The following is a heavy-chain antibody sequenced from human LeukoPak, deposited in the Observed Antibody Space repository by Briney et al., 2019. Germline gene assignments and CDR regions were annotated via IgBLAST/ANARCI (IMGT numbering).Heavy chain of an antibody. CDR2: ISSDGSST. J-gene: IGHJ3*02. V-gene: IGHV3-74*01. CDR1: GFAFSTYW. D-gene: IGHD4-17*01. Sequence: GGSLRLSCVASGFAFSTYWMHWVRQAPGKGLVWVPRISSDGSSTTYADSVKGRFTISRDNARTTLYLQMNSLRAEDTAVYYCARDYSIPPTYLDDTVTDAFDIWGQGTVVTVSS. CDR3: ARDYSIPPTYLDDTVTDAFDI.